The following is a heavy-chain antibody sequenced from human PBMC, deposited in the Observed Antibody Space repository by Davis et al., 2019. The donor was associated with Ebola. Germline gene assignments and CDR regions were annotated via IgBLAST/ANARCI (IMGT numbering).Heavy chain of an antibody. D-gene: IGHD5-18*01. V-gene: IGHV3-7*03. CDR1: GFTFSTYC. CDR2: IKQDGSEK. Sequence: PGGSLRLSCAASGFTFSTYCMSWVRQAPGKGLEWVANIKQDGSEKYYVDSVRGRFTISRDNAKNSLYLQMNSLRAEDTAVYYCAKDVRNVDTIMGDRWYFDYWGQGTLVTVSS. CDR3: AKDVRNVDTIMGDRWYFDY. J-gene: IGHJ4*02.